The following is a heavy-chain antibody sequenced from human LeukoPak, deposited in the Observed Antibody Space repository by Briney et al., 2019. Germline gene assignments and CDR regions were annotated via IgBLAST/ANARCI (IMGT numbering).Heavy chain of an antibody. D-gene: IGHD3-16*01. V-gene: IGHV3-30-3*01. CDR1: GFTFSSYA. J-gene: IGHJ3*02. Sequence: GGSLRLSCAASGFTFSSYAMHWVRQAPGKGLEWVAVISYDGSNKYYADSVKGRFTISRDNSKNTLYLQMNSLRAEDTAVYYCAKDWGRDDDAFDIWGQGTMVTVSS. CDR3: AKDWGRDDDAFDI. CDR2: ISYDGSNK.